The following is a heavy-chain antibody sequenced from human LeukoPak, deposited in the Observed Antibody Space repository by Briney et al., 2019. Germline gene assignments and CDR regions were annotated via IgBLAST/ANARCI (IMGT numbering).Heavy chain of an antibody. CDR2: IIPIFGTA. V-gene: IGHV1-69*05. D-gene: IGHD4-17*01. J-gene: IGHJ6*03. CDR3: ATYWPCPYGDYEGYYYMDV. CDR1: GGTFSSYA. Sequence: GSSVKLSCKASGGTFSSYAISWVRQAPGQGLEWMGRIIPIFGTANYAQKFQGRVTITTDESTSTAYMELSSLRSEDTAVYYCATYWPCPYGDYEGYYYMDVWGKGTTVTVSS.